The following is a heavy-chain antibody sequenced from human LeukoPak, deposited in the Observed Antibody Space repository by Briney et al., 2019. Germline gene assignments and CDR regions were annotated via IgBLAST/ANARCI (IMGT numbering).Heavy chain of an antibody. CDR1: GYTFTSYY. J-gene: IGHJ6*03. CDR3: XXXXXXSGNFRTDYYYMDV. D-gene: IGHD3/OR15-3a*01. CDR2: INPSGGST. V-gene: IGHV1-46*01. Sequence: ASVKVSCKASGYTFTSYYMHWVRQAPGQGLEWMGIINPSGGSTSYAQKFQGRVTITRDMSTSTDYMELSSLRSDDTAVYYCXXXXXXSGNFRTDYYYMDVWGIGTRSPSP.